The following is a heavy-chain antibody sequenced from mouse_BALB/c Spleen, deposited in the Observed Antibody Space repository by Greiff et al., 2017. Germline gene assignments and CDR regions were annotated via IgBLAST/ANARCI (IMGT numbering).Heavy chain of an antibody. CDR1: GFTFSSYA. CDR3: ARVRGNYGSTLYAMDY. J-gene: IGHJ4*01. D-gene: IGHD1-1*01. V-gene: IGHV5-9-3*01. CDR2: ISSGGSYT. Sequence: EVQLVESGGGLVKPGGSLKLSCAASGFTFSSYAMSWVRQTPEKRLEWVATISSGGSYTYYPDSVKGRFTISRDNAKNTLYLQMSSLRSEDTAMYYCARVRGNYGSTLYAMDYWGQGTSVTVSS.